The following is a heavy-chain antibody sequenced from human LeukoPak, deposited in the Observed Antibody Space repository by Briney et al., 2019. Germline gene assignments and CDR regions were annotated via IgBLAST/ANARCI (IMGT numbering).Heavy chain of an antibody. CDR3: AKDQRYFDWSNFDY. CDR1: GLTFSGFA. Sequence: GGSLRLSCAASGLTFSGFAMSWVRRTPGKGLEWVSGISGSGDNTLYADSVKGRFTISRDNSKNTLYLQMNSLRAEDTAVYYCAKDQRYFDWSNFDYWGQGTLVTVSS. V-gene: IGHV3-23*01. D-gene: IGHD3-9*01. CDR2: ISGSGDNT. J-gene: IGHJ4*02.